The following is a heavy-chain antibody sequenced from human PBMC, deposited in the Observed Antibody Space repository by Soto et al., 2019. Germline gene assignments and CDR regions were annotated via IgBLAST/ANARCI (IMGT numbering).Heavy chain of an antibody. CDR2: MSYSGST. CDR3: SRRAPEGFDP. CDR1: GGSISKSSYY. V-gene: IGHV4-39*01. J-gene: IGHJ5*02. Sequence: SETLSLTCSVSGGSISKSSYYWVWIRQPPGKGLEWVGSMSYSGSTYYNPSLKSRVAISVDTSKNQLSLQVSSVTAADTAVYYCSRRAPEGFDPWGQGTLVTVSS.